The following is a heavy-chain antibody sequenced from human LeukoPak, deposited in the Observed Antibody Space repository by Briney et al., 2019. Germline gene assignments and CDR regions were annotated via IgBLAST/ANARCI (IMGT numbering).Heavy chain of an antibody. CDR2: ISYDGSNK. D-gene: IGHD5-18*01. V-gene: IGHV3-30-3*01. CDR1: GFTFSSYA. CDR3: ARDEGGYSYGSPYY. Sequence: PGGSLRLSCAASGFTFSSYAMHWVRQVPGKGLEWVAVISYDGSNKYYADSVKGRFTISRDNSKNTLYLQMNSLRAEDTAVYYCARDEGGYSYGSPYYWGQGTLVTVSS. J-gene: IGHJ4*02.